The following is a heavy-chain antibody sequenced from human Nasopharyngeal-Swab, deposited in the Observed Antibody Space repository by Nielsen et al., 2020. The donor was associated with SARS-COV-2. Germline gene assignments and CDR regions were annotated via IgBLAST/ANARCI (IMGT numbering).Heavy chain of an antibody. CDR2: INPNSGGT. D-gene: IGHD6-19*01. V-gene: IGHV1-2*02. CDR3: ARDPTSVARTGDYYYGMDV. J-gene: IGHJ6*02. Sequence: ASVKVSCKASGYTFPGYYMHWVRQAPGQGLEWMGWINPNSGGTNYAQKLQGRVTMTRDTSISTAYMELSSLRSDDTAVYYCARDPTSVARTGDYYYGMDVWGQGTTVTVSS. CDR1: GYTFPGYY.